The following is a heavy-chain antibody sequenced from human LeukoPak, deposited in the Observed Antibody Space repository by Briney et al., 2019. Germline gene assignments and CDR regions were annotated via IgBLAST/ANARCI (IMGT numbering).Heavy chain of an antibody. J-gene: IGHJ3*02. CDR1: GYTFTSYW. CDR2: IYPGDSDT. CDR3: ARQGVITTPGAFDI. V-gene: IGHV5-51*01. Sequence: GESLKISCQSSGYTFTSYWIGWVRQMPGKGLQWMGIIYPGDSDTTYSPSFQGQVTISADKSISTAYLQWSSLKASDTAMYYCARQGVITTPGAFDIWGQGTMVTVSS. D-gene: IGHD3-22*01.